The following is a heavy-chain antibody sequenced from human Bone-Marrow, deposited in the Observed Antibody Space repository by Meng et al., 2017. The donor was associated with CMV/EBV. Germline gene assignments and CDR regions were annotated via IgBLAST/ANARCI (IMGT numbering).Heavy chain of an antibody. V-gene: IGHV4-59*01. D-gene: IGHD3-3*01. CDR1: GGSFSGYY. J-gene: IGHJ5*02. CDR2: IYYSGST. Sequence: GSLRLSCTDYGGSFSGYYWNWIRQPPGKGLEWIGYIYYSGSTNYNPSLKSRVTISVDTSKNQFSLKLSSVTAADTAVYYCARVSIFGVVPNWFDPWGQGTLVTVSS. CDR3: ARVSIFGVVPNWFDP.